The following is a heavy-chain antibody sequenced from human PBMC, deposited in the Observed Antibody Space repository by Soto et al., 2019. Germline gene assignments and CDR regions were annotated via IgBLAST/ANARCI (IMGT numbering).Heavy chain of an antibody. V-gene: IGHV4-59*01. Sequence: SETLSLTCTVSGGSISGYYWSWIRQPPGKGLEWIGYMYNTGSTVFNPSFKSRVTISVDTSKNQFSLKLNSVTAADTAVYYCARDLWGYCGTDCYPLDVWGQGTTVT. CDR1: GGSISGYY. CDR3: ARDLWGYCGTDCYPLDV. CDR2: MYNTGST. J-gene: IGHJ6*02. D-gene: IGHD2-21*02.